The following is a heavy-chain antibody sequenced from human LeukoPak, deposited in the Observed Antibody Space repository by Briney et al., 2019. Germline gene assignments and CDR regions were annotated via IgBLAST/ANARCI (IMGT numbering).Heavy chain of an antibody. CDR2: INVSGGGA. CDR3: ARDFDALDT. J-gene: IGHJ3*02. Sequence: ASVKVSCKASGYTFTKYYIHWVRQAPGQGLEWLGVINVSGGGATYAQKFQGRITMTRDTSTDTAYVELSSLRSKDTAVYFCARDFDALDTWSQGTMVTVSS. CDR1: GYTFTKYY. V-gene: IGHV1-46*01.